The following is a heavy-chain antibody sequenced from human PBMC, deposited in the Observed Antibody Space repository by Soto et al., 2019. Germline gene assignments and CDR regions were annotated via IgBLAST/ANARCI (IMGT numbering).Heavy chain of an antibody. CDR2: ITASGCNI. V-gene: IGHV3-21*01. J-gene: IGHJ6*03. Sequence: GVSLRLSCVASGFTFSNDDLSWVRQASGKGLEWVSAITASGCNIYYADSVKGRFTISRDNAKNTLYLQMNSLRAEDTAVYYCAREDGWFGELLYYYYMDVWGKGTTVTVSS. CDR3: AREDGWFGELLYYYYMDV. D-gene: IGHD3-10*01. CDR1: GFTFSNDD.